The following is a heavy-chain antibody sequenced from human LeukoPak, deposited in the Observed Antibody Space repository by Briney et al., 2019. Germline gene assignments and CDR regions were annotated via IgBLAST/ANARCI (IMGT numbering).Heavy chain of an antibody. V-gene: IGHV1-69*04. CDR3: AREPSSPRCCSCCHP. CDR1: GGTFSSYS. D-gene: IGHD2-2*01. J-gene: IGHJ5*02. CDR2: IIPILGIA. Sequence: ASVKVSCKASGGTFSSYSISWVRQAPGQGLEWMGRIIPILGIANYAQKFQGRVTITADKSTSTAYMELSSLSSEDTAVYYCAREPSSPRCCSCCHPWRRGTLVSVSS.